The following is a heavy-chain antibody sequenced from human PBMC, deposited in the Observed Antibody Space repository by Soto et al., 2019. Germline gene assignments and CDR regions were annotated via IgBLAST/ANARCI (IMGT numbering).Heavy chain of an antibody. J-gene: IGHJ4*02. Sequence: SETLSLTGTVSGGSISSYYWSWIRQPPGKGLEWIGYIYYSGSTDYNPSLKSRVTMSVDTSKNQFSLKLSSVTAADTAVYYCARERSLTMVRGVVTIMDYWGQGTLVTVSS. CDR1: GGSISSYY. D-gene: IGHD3-10*01. CDR2: IYYSGST. V-gene: IGHV4-59*01. CDR3: ARERSLTMVRGVVTIMDY.